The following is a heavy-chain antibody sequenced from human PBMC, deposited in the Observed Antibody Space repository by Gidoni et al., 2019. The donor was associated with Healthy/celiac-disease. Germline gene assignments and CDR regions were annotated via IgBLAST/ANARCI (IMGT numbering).Heavy chain of an antibody. V-gene: IGHV4-39*07. D-gene: IGHD4-17*01. CDR2: IYYSGST. CDR1: GGSIRTTSYY. J-gene: IGHJ5*02. Sequence: QLQLQESGPGLVKPSETRSLTCKAYGGSIRTTSYYWGRIRHTPGKGLEWIGSIYYSGSTYYNPSLTSRVTISVDTSKNQFSLKLSSVTAADTAVYYCARALRGWFDPWGQGTLVTVSS. CDR3: ARALRGWFDP.